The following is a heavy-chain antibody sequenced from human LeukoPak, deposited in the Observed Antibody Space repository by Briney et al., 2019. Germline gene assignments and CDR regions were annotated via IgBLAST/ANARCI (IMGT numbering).Heavy chain of an antibody. D-gene: IGHD3-10*01. CDR2: IIPIFGTA. Sequence: GASVKVSCKASGGTFSSYAISWVRQAPGQGLEWMGGIIPIFGTANYAQKFQGRVTITADESTSTAYMELSSLRSEDTAVYYCARTREYYGSGSYYSNAFDIWGQGTMVTVSS. CDR1: GGTFSSYA. CDR3: ARTREYYGSGSYYSNAFDI. J-gene: IGHJ3*02. V-gene: IGHV1-69*13.